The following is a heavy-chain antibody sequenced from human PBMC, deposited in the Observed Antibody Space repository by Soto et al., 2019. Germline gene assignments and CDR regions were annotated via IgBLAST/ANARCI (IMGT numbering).Heavy chain of an antibody. Sequence: SETLSLTCTVSGGSISSYYWSWIRQPPGKGLEWIGYIYYSGSTNYNPSLKSRVTISVDTSKNQFSLKLSSVTAADTAVYYCARGFPSVVTVDYWGQGTLVTVSS. J-gene: IGHJ4*02. CDR2: IYYSGST. CDR3: ARGFPSVVTVDY. V-gene: IGHV4-59*08. D-gene: IGHD2-15*01. CDR1: GGSISSYY.